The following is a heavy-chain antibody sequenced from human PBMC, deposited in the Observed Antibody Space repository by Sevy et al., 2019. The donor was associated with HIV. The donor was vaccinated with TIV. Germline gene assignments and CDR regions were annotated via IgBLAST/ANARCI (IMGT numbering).Heavy chain of an antibody. J-gene: IGHJ6*02. Sequence: ASVKVSCKASGYTFTSYDINWVRQATGQGLEWMGWMNPNSGNTGYAQKFQGRVTMTRNTSISTAYMELSSLRSEDTAVYYCARGGGYSSSWYPGRDYYYYGMDVWGQGITVTVSS. CDR2: MNPNSGNT. D-gene: IGHD6-13*01. V-gene: IGHV1-8*01. CDR3: ARGGGYSSSWYPGRDYYYYGMDV. CDR1: GYTFTSYD.